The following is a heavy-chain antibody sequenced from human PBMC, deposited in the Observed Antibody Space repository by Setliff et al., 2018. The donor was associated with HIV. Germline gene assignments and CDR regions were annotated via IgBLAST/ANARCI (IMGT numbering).Heavy chain of an antibody. D-gene: IGHD3-10*01. CDR3: ARGRLYGVVDY. J-gene: IGHJ4*02. CDR1: GFTFSDYY. Sequence: GSLRLSCAASGFTFSDYYMSWIRQPPGKGLEWIGEINHSGSTNYNPSLKSRVTISVDTSKNQFSLKLTSVTAADTAVYYCARGRLYGVVDYWGQGTLVTVSS. V-gene: IGHV4-34*01. CDR2: INHSGST.